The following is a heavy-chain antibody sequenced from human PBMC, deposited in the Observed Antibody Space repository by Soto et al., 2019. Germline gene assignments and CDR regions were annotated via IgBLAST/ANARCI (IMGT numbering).Heavy chain of an antibody. D-gene: IGHD6-13*01. J-gene: IGHJ4*02. CDR3: ARVYSSSWYYFDY. V-gene: IGHV4-30-4*01. Sequence: SETLSLTCSVSGASIYNGGYFWSLIRQSPGKGLEWIGHIHNSGSPYNNPSLKSRVTISADTSMNQFSLALTSVTAADTTMYYCARVYSSSWYYFDYWGQGTLVTVSS. CDR1: GASIYNGGYF. CDR2: IHNSGSP.